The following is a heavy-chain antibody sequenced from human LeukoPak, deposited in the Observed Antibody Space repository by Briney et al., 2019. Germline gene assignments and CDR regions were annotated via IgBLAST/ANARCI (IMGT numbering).Heavy chain of an antibody. CDR1: GGSISSYY. D-gene: IGHD6-19*01. V-gene: IGHV4-59*01. CDR2: IYYSGST. Sequence: SETLSLTCTVSGGSISSYYWSWIRQPPGKGLEWIGYIYYSGSTNYNTSLKSRVTLSVDTSKNQFVLTLSPVTAAGTAVIFFARVLTYGYSSGQFDPCGQGTLVTVSS. J-gene: IGHJ5*02. CDR3: ARVLTYGYSSGQFDP.